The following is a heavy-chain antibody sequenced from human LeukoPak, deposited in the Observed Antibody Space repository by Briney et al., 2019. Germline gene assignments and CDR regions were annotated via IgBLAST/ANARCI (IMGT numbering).Heavy chain of an antibody. CDR1: GYTFTSYG. V-gene: IGHV1-18*01. CDR3: ARDTLGYSSSWYYYYYGMDV. CDR2: ISAYNGNT. J-gene: IGHJ6*02. D-gene: IGHD6-13*01. Sequence: EASVKVSCKASGYTFTSYGISWVRQAPGQGLEWMGWISAYNGNTNYAQKLQGRVTMTTDTSTSTAYMELRSLRSDDTAVYYCARDTLGYSSSWYYYYYGMDVRGQGTTVTVSS.